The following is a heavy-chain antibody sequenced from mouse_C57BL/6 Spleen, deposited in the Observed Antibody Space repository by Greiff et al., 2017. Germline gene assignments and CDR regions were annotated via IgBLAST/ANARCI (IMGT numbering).Heavy chain of an antibody. J-gene: IGHJ4*01. CDR2: INPSSGYT. CDR1: GYTFTSYT. CDR3: AREGLRRYYAMDY. D-gene: IGHD2-4*01. V-gene: IGHV1-4*01. Sequence: VQLQQSGAELARPGASVKMSCKASGYTFTSYTMHWVKQRPGQGLEWIGYINPSSGYTKSNQKFKDKATLTADKSSSTAYMQLSSLTSEDSAVYDCAREGLRRYYAMDYWGQGTSVTVSA.